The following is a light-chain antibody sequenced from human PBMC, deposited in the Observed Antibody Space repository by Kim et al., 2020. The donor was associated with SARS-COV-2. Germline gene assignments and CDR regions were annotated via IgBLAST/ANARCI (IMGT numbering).Light chain of an antibody. CDR3: QVWDSSSDHPNWV. CDR1: NIGRKS. CDR2: YDS. V-gene: IGLV3-21*04. Sequence: GKTARITCGGNNIGRKSVHWYQQKPGQAPVLGIYYDSDRPSGIPERFSGSNSGNTATLTISRVEAGDEADYYCQVWDSSSDHPNWVFGGGTQLTV. J-gene: IGLJ3*02.